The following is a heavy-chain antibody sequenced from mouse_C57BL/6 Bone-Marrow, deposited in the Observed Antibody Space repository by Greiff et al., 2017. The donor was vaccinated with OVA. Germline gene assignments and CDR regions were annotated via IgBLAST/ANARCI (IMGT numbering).Heavy chain of an antibody. Sequence: EVKLMESGPELVKPGASVKISCKASGYSFTDYNMNWVKQSNGKSLEWIGVLNPNYGTTSYNQKFKGKATLTVDQSSSTAYMQLNSLTSEDSAVYYCTRMGGNRRMDYWGQGTSVTVSS. D-gene: IGHD2-1*01. V-gene: IGHV1-39*01. CDR2: LNPNYGTT. J-gene: IGHJ4*01. CDR3: TRMGGNRRMDY. CDR1: GYSFTDYN.